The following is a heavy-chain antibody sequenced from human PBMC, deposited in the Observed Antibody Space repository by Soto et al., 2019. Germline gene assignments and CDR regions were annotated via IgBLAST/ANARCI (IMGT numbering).Heavy chain of an antibody. CDR3: AKDRGYRESSGRSGMDV. CDR2: ISYEGSNK. V-gene: IGHV3-30*18. J-gene: IGHJ6*02. Sequence: QVQLVESGGGVVQPGGSLRLSCETSGFPSSSYGIHLVRRPPGKGLGWVAVISYEGSNKYYADSVKGRFTISRDNSKNTLYLQMNSLRAEDTAVYYCAKDRGYRESSGRSGMDVWGQGTTVTVSS. CDR1: GFPSSSYG. D-gene: IGHD3-10*01.